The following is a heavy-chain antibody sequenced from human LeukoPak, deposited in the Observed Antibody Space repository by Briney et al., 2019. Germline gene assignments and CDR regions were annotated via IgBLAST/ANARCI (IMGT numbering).Heavy chain of an antibody. CDR2: IYYSGST. D-gene: IGHD3-22*01. J-gene: IGHJ4*02. Sequence: SETLPLTCTVSGGSISSYYWSWIRQPPGKGLEWIGYIYYSGSTNYNPSLKSRVTISVDTSKNQFSPKLSSVTAADTAVYYCARVNDSSGYYDIDYWGQGTLVTVSS. CDR1: GGSISSYY. CDR3: ARVNDSSGYYDIDY. V-gene: IGHV4-59*01.